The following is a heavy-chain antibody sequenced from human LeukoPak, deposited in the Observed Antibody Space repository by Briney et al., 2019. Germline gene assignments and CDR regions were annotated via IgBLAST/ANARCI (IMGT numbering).Heavy chain of an antibody. CDR1: GFTFSSYE. Sequence: GGSLRLSRAASGFTFSSYEMNWVRQAPGKGLEWVSYISSSGSTIYYADSVKGRFTISRDNAKNSLYLQMNSLRAEDTAVYYCASSGYYAYYYYGMDVWGQGTTVTVSS. D-gene: IGHD3-22*01. V-gene: IGHV3-48*03. CDR3: ASSGYYAYYYYGMDV. J-gene: IGHJ6*02. CDR2: ISSSGSTI.